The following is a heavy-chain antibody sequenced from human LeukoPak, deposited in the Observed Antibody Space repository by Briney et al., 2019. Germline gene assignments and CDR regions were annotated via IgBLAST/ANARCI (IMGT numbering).Heavy chain of an antibody. CDR2: LHNDETEI. Sequence: GGSLRLSCAASGFIFSNYGMHWVRQAPGKGLEWVAFLHNDETEIYYADSVKGRFTISIDNSKNTLYLQMSSLRDEDTAVYYCVKDTGRGDFWGQGTQVTVSS. V-gene: IGHV3-30*02. CDR1: GFIFSNYG. J-gene: IGHJ4*02. CDR3: VKDTGRGDF. D-gene: IGHD1-14*01.